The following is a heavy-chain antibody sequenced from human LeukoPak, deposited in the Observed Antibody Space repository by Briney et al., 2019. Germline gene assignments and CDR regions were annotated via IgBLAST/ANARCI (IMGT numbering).Heavy chain of an antibody. CDR1: GGSFSGYY. J-gene: IGHJ4*02. V-gene: IGHV4-34*01. D-gene: IGHD4-17*01. Sequence: PSETLSLTCAVYGGSFSGYYWSWIRQPPGKGLDWIGEINHSGSTNYNPSLKSRVTISVDTSKNQFSLKLSSVTAADTAVYYCARARSTTVTTWYYFDYWGQGTLVTVSS. CDR2: INHSGST. CDR3: ARARSTTVTTWYYFDY.